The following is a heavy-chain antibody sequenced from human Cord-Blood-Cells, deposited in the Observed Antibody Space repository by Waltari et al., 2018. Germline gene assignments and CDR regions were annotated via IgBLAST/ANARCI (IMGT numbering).Heavy chain of an antibody. D-gene: IGHD6-13*01. CDR3: ARGPRSSSWYAFDI. Sequence: QVQLQQWGAGLLKPSETLSLTCAVYGGSFSGYYWSWIRQPPGKGLEWIGEINHSGSTNYHPSLKRRVTISVDTSKNQFSLKLSSVTAADTAVYYCARGPRSSSWYAFDIWGQGTMVTVSS. CDR2: INHSGST. J-gene: IGHJ3*02. CDR1: GGSFSGYY. V-gene: IGHV4-34*01.